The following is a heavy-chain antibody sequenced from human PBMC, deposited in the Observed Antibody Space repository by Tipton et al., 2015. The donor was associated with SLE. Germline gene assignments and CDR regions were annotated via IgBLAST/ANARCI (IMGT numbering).Heavy chain of an antibody. CDR1: GGSFSGYY. J-gene: IGHJ1*01. CDR3: ASPGGRAPGPYFQH. V-gene: IGHV4-34*01. CDR2: INHSGST. Sequence: LRLSCAVYGGSFSGYYWSWTRQPPGKGLEWIGEINHSGSTNYNPSLKGRVTISVDTSKNQFSLKLSSVTAADTAVYYCASPGGRAPGPYFQHWGQGTLVTVSS. D-gene: IGHD3-16*01.